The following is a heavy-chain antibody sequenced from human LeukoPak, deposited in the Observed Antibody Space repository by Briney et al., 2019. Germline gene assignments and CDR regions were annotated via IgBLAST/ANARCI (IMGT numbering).Heavy chain of an antibody. CDR1: GFTIENYD. Sequence: GGSLRLSCAAPGFTIENYDFHWVRHVIGKGLEWVSTIGFTGDTYYPVSVKGRFTISRENAKKSVYLQMNSLTAGDTAVYYCARGRVVRGAIISFDLWGQGTLVTVSS. D-gene: IGHD3-10*01. CDR3: ARGRVVRGAIISFDL. CDR2: IGFTGDT. V-gene: IGHV3-13*01. J-gene: IGHJ4*02.